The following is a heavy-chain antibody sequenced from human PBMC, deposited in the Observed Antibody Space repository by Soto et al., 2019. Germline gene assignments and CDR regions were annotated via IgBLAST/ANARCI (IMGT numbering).Heavy chain of an antibody. CDR1: GFTFSNAW. J-gene: IGHJ4*02. Sequence: PGGSLRLSCAASGFTFSNAWMNWVRQAPGKGLEWVGRIKSKTDGGTTDYAAPVKGRFTISRDDSKNTLYLQMNSLKTEDTAVYYCTTDYYDSSGPSPYYFDYWGQGTLVTVSS. CDR2: IKSKTDGGTT. D-gene: IGHD3-22*01. CDR3: TTDYYDSSGPSPYYFDY. V-gene: IGHV3-15*07.